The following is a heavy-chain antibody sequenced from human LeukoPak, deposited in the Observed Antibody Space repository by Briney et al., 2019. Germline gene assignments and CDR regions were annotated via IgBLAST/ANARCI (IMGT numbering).Heavy chain of an antibody. J-gene: IGHJ6*02. D-gene: IGHD3-3*01. Sequence: GGSLRLSCAVSGFTFRSYAMSWVRQAPGKGLEWVSAISGSGGSTYYADSVKGRFTISRDNSKNTLYLQMNSLRAEDTAVYYCAKHQMITIFGVAQNYYYYGMDVWGQGTTVTVSS. CDR2: ISGSGGST. CDR1: GFTFRSYA. CDR3: AKHQMITIFGVAQNYYYYGMDV. V-gene: IGHV3-23*01.